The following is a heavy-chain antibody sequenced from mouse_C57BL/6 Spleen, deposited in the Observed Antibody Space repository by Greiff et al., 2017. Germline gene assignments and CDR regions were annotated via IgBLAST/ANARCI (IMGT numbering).Heavy chain of an antibody. Sequence: VQLKQSGPELVKPGASVKISCKASGYTFTDYYMNWVKQSHGKSLEWIGDINPNNGGTSYNQKFKGKATLTVDKSSSTAYMELRSLTSEDSAVYYCARSLGRGWFAYWGQGTLVTVSA. D-gene: IGHD4-1*01. CDR3: ARSLGRGWFAY. V-gene: IGHV1-26*01. CDR2: INPNNGGT. J-gene: IGHJ3*01. CDR1: GYTFTDYY.